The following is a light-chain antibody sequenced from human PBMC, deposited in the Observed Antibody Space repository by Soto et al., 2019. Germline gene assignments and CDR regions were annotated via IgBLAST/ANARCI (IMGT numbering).Light chain of an antibody. Sequence: EIVLTQSPATLSLSPGERATLSCRASQSVSSYLAWYQQKPGQAPRLLIYDASNRATGIPARFSGSGSGTDFTLTISSLEPEDFGVYYCQQRSNWRSITFGQGTRLEIK. CDR1: QSVSSY. CDR3: QQRSNWRSIT. J-gene: IGKJ5*01. V-gene: IGKV3-11*01. CDR2: DAS.